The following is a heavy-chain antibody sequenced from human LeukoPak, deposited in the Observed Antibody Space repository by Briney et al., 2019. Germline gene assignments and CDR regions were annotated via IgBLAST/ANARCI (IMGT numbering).Heavy chain of an antibody. CDR3: AKFNPYSGFY. CDR2: ISWNSGSI. V-gene: IGHV3-9*01. CDR1: GFTFDDYA. Sequence: GRSLRLSCAASGFTFDDYAMHWVRQAPGKGLEWVSGISWNSGSIGYADSVKGRFTISRDNAKNSLYLQMNSLRAEDTALYYCAKFNPYSGFYWGQGTLVTVSS. J-gene: IGHJ4*02. D-gene: IGHD1-26*01.